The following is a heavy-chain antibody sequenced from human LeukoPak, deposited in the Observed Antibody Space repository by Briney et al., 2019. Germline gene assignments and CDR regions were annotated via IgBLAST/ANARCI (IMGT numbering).Heavy chain of an antibody. J-gene: IGHJ3*02. Sequence: GASVKVPCKASGYTFSSYDINWVRQATRQGLDWMGWMNPNSGNTGYAQKFQGRVTMTTNNSINTAYMELSSLRSDDTAVYYCARCIAVVPVCAFDIWGQGTMVTVSS. CDR2: MNPNSGNT. CDR3: ARCIAVVPVCAFDI. V-gene: IGHV1-8*01. CDR1: GYTFSSYD. D-gene: IGHD6-19*01.